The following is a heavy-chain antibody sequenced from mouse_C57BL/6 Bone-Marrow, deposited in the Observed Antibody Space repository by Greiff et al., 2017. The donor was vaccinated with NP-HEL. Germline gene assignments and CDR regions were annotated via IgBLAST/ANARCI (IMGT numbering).Heavy chain of an antibody. CDR1: GYTFTSYW. CDR3: NGNYWYFDV. CDR2: IDPSDSYT. J-gene: IGHJ1*03. D-gene: IGHD2-1*01. Sequence: VQLQQPGAELVRPGTSVKLSCKASGYTFTSYWMHWVKQRPGQGLEWIGVIDPSDSYTNYNQQFKGKATLTVDTSSSTAYMQLSSLTSEDSAVYCCNGNYWYFDVWGTGTTVTVSS. V-gene: IGHV1-59*01.